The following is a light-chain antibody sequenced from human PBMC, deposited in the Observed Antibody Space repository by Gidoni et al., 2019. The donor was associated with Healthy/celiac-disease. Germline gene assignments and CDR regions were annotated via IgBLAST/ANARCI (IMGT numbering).Light chain of an antibody. Sequence: EIVMKQSPATLSVSPGERATLSCRASQSVSSNLAWYQQKPGQAPRLLIYGASTRANGIPARFSGSGSGTEFTLTISSLQSEDFAVYYCQQYNNWPQTFGQGTKVEIK. V-gene: IGKV3-15*01. CDR1: QSVSSN. CDR2: GAS. CDR3: QQYNNWPQT. J-gene: IGKJ1*01.